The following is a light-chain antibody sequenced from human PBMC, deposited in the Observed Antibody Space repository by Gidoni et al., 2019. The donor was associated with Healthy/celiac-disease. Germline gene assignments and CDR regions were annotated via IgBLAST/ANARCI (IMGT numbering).Light chain of an antibody. CDR2: EVS. V-gene: IGLV2-14*01. CDR1: SSDVGGYNY. CDR3: SSYTSSSTFVV. J-gene: IGLJ2*01. Sequence: QSALTQPASVSGSPGQSITISCTGTSSDVGGYNYVSWHQQHPGKAPKLMIYEVSNRPSGVPDRFSGSKSGNTASLTISGLQAEDEADYYCSSYTSSSTFVVFGGGTKLTVL.